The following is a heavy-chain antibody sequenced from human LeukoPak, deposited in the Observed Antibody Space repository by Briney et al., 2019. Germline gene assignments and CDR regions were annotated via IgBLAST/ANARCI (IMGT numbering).Heavy chain of an antibody. D-gene: IGHD6-19*01. Sequence: GGSLRLSCAASGFRFDVYAMQWVRQIPGKGLEWVSGITWNSGHIGYAESVKGRFTISRDNAKSSLYLHMDSLRPEDTAFYYCAKDLPSSGWSHFESWGQGTLVTVSS. CDR1: GFRFDVYA. V-gene: IGHV3-9*01. CDR2: ITWNSGHI. J-gene: IGHJ4*02. CDR3: AKDLPSSGWSHFES.